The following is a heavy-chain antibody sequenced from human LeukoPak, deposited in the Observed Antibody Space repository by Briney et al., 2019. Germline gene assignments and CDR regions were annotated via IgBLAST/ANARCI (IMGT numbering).Heavy chain of an antibody. V-gene: IGHV3-74*01. CDR1: GFTFSTYW. J-gene: IGHJ4*02. CDR2: MNSDGSTT. Sequence: GGSLRLSCEASGFTFSTYWMHWVRQAPGKGLVWVSRMNSDGSTTNYADSVKGRFTVSRDNAKNTLFLQMNILRAEDTAVYYCATGGRYYLDNWGQGTLVTVSS. CDR3: ATGGRYYLDN.